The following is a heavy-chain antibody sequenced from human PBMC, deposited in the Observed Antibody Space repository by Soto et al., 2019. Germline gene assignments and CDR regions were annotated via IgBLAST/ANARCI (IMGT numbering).Heavy chain of an antibody. CDR3: AKYRRGHYYYYGMDV. CDR2: INTGNGNT. J-gene: IGHJ6*02. CDR1: GYNYYSYS. V-gene: IGHV1-3*04. D-gene: IGHD3-10*01. Sequence: ASVKVSCNASGYNYYSYSLHWVRQAPGQRLEWMGWINTGNGNTKYSQKFLGRVTITWDTSASTAYMELSSLKSEDTAVYYCAKYRRGHYYYYGMDVWGQGTTVTVSS.